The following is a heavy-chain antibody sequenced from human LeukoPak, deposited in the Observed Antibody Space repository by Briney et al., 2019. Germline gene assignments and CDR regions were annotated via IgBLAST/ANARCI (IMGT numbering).Heavy chain of an antibody. D-gene: IGHD3-22*01. CDR1: GFTFSSYG. Sequence: GGSLRLSCAASGFTFSSYGMTWVRQAPGKGLEWVSGISWNSGSIGYADSVKGRFTISRDNAKNSLYLQMNSLRAEDTAVYYCARYYYDSSGYYYFDYWGQGTLVTVSS. V-gene: IGHV3-48*04. CDR3: ARYYYDSSGYYYFDY. J-gene: IGHJ4*02. CDR2: ISWNSGSI.